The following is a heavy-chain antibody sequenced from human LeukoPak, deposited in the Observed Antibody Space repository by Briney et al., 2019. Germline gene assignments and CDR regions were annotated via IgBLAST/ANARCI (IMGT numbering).Heavy chain of an antibody. J-gene: IGHJ6*04. CDR3: ARDANGSDLHYYRMDV. CDR2: TYHTGNT. V-gene: IGHV4-4*02. Sequence: SETLSLTCAVSGGSITSANWWSWVRQSPGKGLEWIGETYHTGNTNYNPSLNSRVSISLDTSKNQFSLRLTSVTAADTAVYFCARDANGSDLHYYRMDVWGKGTTVTVSS. D-gene: IGHD6-25*01. CDR1: GGSITSANW.